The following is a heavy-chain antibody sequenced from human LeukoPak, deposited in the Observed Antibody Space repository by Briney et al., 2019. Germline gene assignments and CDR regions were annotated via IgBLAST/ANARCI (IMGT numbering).Heavy chain of an antibody. V-gene: IGHV3-21*01. CDR1: GFTFSNYA. J-gene: IGHJ4*02. CDR2: ISGSGGST. D-gene: IGHD6-13*01. CDR3: ARGRAAAGPDY. Sequence: GGSLRLSCAAAGFTFSNYAMTWVRQAPGRGLEWVSSISGSGGSTYYADSVKGRFTISRDNAKNSLYLQMNSLRAEDTAVYYCARGRAAAGPDYWGQGTLVTVSS.